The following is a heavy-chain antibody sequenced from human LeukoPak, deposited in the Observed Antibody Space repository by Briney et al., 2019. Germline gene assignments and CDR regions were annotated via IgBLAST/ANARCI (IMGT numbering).Heavy chain of an antibody. Sequence: GAPVKLSCTPSRSTFTPLQMPAVSESPGHVLGWMRIINQSGGCAFYAKKFQGRVTMTRDTSTSPAYMEQSSLKSEDTAGYYCARPRTSSWYFFDYWGQGTLVTVSS. V-gene: IGHV1-46*01. CDR2: INQSGGCA. CDR3: ARPRTSSWYFFDY. D-gene: IGHD6-13*01. CDR1: RSTFTPLQ. J-gene: IGHJ4*02.